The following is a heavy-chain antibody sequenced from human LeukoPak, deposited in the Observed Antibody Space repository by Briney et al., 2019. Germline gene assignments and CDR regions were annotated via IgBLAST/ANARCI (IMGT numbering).Heavy chain of an antibody. V-gene: IGHV4-59*11. D-gene: IGHD1-7*01. CDR1: GGSFSGHY. CDR3: ARDLSVSSSAGTTRGGWFDP. J-gene: IGHJ5*02. Sequence: SETLSLTCAVYGGSFSGHYWSWIRQPPGKGLEWIGYIYYSGSTNYNPSLKSRVTISVDTSKNQFSLKLSSVTAADTAVYYCARDLSVSSSAGTTRGGWFDPWGQGTLVTVSS. CDR2: IYYSGST.